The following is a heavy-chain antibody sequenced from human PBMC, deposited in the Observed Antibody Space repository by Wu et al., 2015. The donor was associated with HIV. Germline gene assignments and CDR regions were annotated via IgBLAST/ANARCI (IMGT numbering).Heavy chain of an antibody. D-gene: IGHD6-13*01. J-gene: IGHJ3*02. CDR1: GYTFTSYG. CDR2: ISAYNGNT. Sequence: QVQLVQSGAEVKKPGASVKVSCKASGYTFTSYGISWVRQAPGQGLQWMGWISAYNGNTNYAQKLQGRVTMTTDTSTSTAYMELRSLRSDDTAVYYCARDWIGSWYGGAPGVGDAFDIVGPRDKWSPSL. V-gene: IGHV1-18*01. CDR3: ARDWIGSWYGGAPGVGDAFDI.